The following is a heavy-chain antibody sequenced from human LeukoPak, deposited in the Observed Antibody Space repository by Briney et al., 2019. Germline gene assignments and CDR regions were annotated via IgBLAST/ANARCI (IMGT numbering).Heavy chain of an antibody. J-gene: IGHJ6*03. D-gene: IGHD2-2*01. CDR2: IYYSGST. Sequence: PSETLSLTCTVSGGSISSYYWSWIRQPPGKGLEWIGYIYYSGSTNYNPSLKSRVTISVDTSKNQFSLKLSSVTAADTAVYYCARDSLYCSRTSCPPRYYYYYMDVWGKGTTVTVSS. CDR3: ARDSLYCSRTSCPPRYYYYYMDV. V-gene: IGHV4-59*01. CDR1: GGSISSYY.